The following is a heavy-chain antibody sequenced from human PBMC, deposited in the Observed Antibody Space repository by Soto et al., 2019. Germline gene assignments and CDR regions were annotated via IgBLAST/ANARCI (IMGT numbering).Heavy chain of an antibody. CDR3: ARGPIIVATIRELYYYYYGMDV. V-gene: IGHV1-8*01. CDR1: GYTFTSYD. J-gene: IGHJ6*02. Sequence: QVQLVQSGAEVKKPGASVKVSCKASGYTFTSYDINWVRQATGQGLEWMGWMNPNSGNTGYAQKFQGRVTMTRNTSISTAYMELSSLRSEDTAVYYCARGPIIVATIRELYYYYYGMDVWGQGTTVTVSS. D-gene: IGHD5-12*01. CDR2: MNPNSGNT.